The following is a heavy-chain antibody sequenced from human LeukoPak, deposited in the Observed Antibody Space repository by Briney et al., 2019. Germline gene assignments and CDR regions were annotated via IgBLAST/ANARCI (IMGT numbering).Heavy chain of an antibody. D-gene: IGHD6-6*01. Sequence: ASVKVSCKASGYTFTRYYIHRVRQAPGQGLEWMGVINPSGGSTTHARKFQGRVTMTRDTSTSTVYMELSSLRSEDTAVYYCAREGSSGGIDYWGQGTLVTVSS. CDR3: AREGSSGGIDY. J-gene: IGHJ4*02. V-gene: IGHV1-46*01. CDR1: GYTFTRYY. CDR2: INPSGGST.